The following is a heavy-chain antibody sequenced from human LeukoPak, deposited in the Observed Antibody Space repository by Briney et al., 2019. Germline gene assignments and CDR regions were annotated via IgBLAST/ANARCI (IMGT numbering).Heavy chain of an antibody. V-gene: IGHV1-2*02. CDR1: GYTFTGYY. J-gene: IGHJ4*02. D-gene: IGHD5-24*01. Sequence: ASVKVSCKASGYTFTGYYMHWVRQAPGQGLDWMGWINPNSGSTKYAQNFQGRVTLTTDTSINTAYMELSSLRSDGTAVYYCAREGRNGYNEGYFDYWGQGTLVTVSS. CDR3: AREGRNGYNEGYFDY. CDR2: INPNSGST.